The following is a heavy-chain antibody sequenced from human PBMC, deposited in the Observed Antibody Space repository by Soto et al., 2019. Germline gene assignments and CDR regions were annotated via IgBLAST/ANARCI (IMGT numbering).Heavy chain of an antibody. CDR3: STGRSTYGLDS. Sequence: GGSLRLSCVASAFSFTNAWMSWVRQAPGKGLEWVGRIKSITDGGTTDYAAPVKGRFTISRDDSNNTLYLQMNSLKTEDAAVYYCSTGRSTYGLDSWGQGTLVTVSS. D-gene: IGHD5-18*01. V-gene: IGHV3-15*01. J-gene: IGHJ4*02. CDR1: AFSFTNAW. CDR2: IKSITDGGTT.